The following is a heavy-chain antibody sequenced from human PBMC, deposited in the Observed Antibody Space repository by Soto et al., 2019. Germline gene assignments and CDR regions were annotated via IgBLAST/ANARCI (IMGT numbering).Heavy chain of an antibody. CDR2: INHSGST. CDR3: ARHPCGGDCYSDYFDY. D-gene: IGHD2-21*02. Sequence: SETLSLTCAVYCGSFSGYYWSWIRQPPGKGLEWIGEINHSGSTNYNPSLKSRVTISVDTSKNQFSLKLSSVTAADTAVYYCARHPCGGDCYSDYFDYWGQGTLVTVS. V-gene: IGHV4-34*01. CDR1: CGSFSGYY. J-gene: IGHJ4*02.